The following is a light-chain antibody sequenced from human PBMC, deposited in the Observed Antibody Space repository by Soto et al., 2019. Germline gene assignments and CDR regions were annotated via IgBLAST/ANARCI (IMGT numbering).Light chain of an antibody. V-gene: IGLV2-8*01. J-gene: IGLJ1*01. CDR2: EVI. CDR3: SSYAGSNRRV. CDR1: SSDVGGYNY. Sequence: QSVLTQPPSASGSPGQSVTISCTGTSSDVGGYNYVSWYQQHPGKAPKLMIYEVIKLPSGVSDRFSGSKSGNTASLTVSGLQAEDEADYYCSSYAGSNRRVFGTGTKVTVL.